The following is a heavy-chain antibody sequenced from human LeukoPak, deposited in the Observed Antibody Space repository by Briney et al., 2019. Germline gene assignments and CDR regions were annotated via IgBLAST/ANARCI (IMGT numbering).Heavy chain of an antibody. CDR3: ARGPGYAGHDYNFDY. CDR2: IYYSGST. Sequence: PSQTLSLTCTVSGDSISSGDYYWSWIRQPPGKGLEWIGNIYYSGSTYYNPSLRSRVTISIDTSKNQFSLKVSSVTAADTAVYYCARGPGYAGHDYNFDYWGQGILVTVSS. CDR1: GDSISSGDYY. V-gene: IGHV4-30-4*01. J-gene: IGHJ4*02. D-gene: IGHD5-12*01.